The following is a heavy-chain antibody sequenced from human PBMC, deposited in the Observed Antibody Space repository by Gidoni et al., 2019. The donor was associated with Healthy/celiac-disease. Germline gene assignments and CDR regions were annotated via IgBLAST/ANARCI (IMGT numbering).Heavy chain of an antibody. Sequence: AASGFTFSNAWLSWVRQAPGQGLEWVGRIKSKTGGGTKDYAAPVKGRFTISRDDSKNTLYLQMNSLKTEDTAVYYCTTAPYDSSGFYGMDVWGQGTTVTVSS. CDR2: IKSKTGGGTK. V-gene: IGHV3-15*01. J-gene: IGHJ6*02. CDR1: GFTFSNAW. CDR3: TTAPYDSSGFYGMDV. D-gene: IGHD3-22*01.